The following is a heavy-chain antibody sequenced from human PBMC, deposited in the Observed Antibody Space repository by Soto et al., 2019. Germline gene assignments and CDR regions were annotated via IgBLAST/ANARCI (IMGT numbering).Heavy chain of an antibody. CDR1: GYTFTSYA. V-gene: IGHV1-3*01. CDR3: AREAYGKLSAFDI. J-gene: IGHJ3*02. CDR2: INAGNGNA. D-gene: IGHD4-17*01. Sequence: GASVKVSCKASGYTFTSYAMHWVRQAPGQRLEWMGWINAGNGNAKYSQKFQGRVTITRDTSASTAYMELSSLRSEDTAVYYCAREAYGKLSAFDIWGQGTMVTVSS.